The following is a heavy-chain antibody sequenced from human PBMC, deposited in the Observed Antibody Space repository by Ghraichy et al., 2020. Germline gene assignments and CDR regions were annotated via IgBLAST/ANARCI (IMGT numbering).Heavy chain of an antibody. CDR1: GGSISSYY. J-gene: IGHJ3*02. CDR3: ARSGGVLWFGEVLPPRYAFDI. D-gene: IGHD3-10*01. CDR2: IYYSRST. Sequence: SETLSLTCTVSGGSISSYYWSWIWHLPRKGKDWIGYIYYSRSTNYNPSLKSRVPISVDTSKNQFSLKLSSVTDAATAVYYCARSGGVLWFGEVLPPRYAFDIWGKWTIVTFSS. V-gene: IGHV4-59*08.